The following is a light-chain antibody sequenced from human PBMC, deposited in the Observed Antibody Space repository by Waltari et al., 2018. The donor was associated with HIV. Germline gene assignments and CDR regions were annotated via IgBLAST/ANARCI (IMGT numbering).Light chain of an antibody. CDR3: QQHNSLPIT. V-gene: IGKV1-9*01. J-gene: IGKJ4*01. Sequence: DIQLTQSPAILSASVGDRVTIICQARETIRSDLAWFKQKPGKAPKRLIFAASTFQTGVPQRCRGSGSGTKLTLTVTSLQPEDFATYYCQQHNSLPITFGGGTKV. CDR1: ETIRSD. CDR2: AAS.